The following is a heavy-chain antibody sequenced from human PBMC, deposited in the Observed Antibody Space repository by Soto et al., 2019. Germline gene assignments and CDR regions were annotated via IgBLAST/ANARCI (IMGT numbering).Heavy chain of an antibody. J-gene: IGHJ6*02. CDR2: IDPSDSYT. CDR3: ERRYYDIVYYGMDV. Sequence: PGESLKISCKGSGYSFTSYWISWVRQMPGKGLEWMGRIDPSDSYTNYSPSFQGHVTISADKSISTAYLQWSSLKASDTAMYYCERRYYDIVYYGMDVWGQGTTVTVSS. CDR1: GYSFTSYW. D-gene: IGHD3-9*01. V-gene: IGHV5-10-1*01.